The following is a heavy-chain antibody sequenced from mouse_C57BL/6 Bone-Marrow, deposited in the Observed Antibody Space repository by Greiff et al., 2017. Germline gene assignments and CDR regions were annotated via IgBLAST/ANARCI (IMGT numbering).Heavy chain of an antibody. CDR3: ARERLYYYEYFDY. Sequence: VQLQQPGAELVKPGASVKMSCKASGYTFTSYWITWVKQRPGQGLEWIGDIYPGSGRTNSNEKFKSKATLTVDTSSSTAYMQLSSLTSADSAVYYCARERLYYYEYFDYWGQGTTLTVSS. D-gene: IGHD1-1*01. V-gene: IGHV1-55*01. CDR2: IYPGSGRT. J-gene: IGHJ2*01. CDR1: GYTFTSYW.